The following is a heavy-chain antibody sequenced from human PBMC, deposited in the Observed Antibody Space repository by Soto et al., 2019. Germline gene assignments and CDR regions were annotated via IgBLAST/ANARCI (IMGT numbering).Heavy chain of an antibody. J-gene: IGHJ4*01. D-gene: IGHD1-26*01. V-gene: IGHV3-15*07. CDR3: ARSYHTYYFDY. CDR2: IKSKSDGGTT. CDR1: GFTFSKAW. Sequence: EVQLVESGGGLVKPGGSLRLSCGGSGFTFSKAWMNWVRQAPGKGLEWVGRIKSKSDGGTTDYATPVKGRFTISRDDSKNMLYLQMNRLQTEDSAVYFCARSYHTYYFDYWGRGTLVAVSS.